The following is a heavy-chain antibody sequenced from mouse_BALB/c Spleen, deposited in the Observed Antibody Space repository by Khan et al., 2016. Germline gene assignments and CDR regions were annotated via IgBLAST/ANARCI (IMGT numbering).Heavy chain of an antibody. CDR3: NNFDY. Sequence: VQLKQSGAELVRSGASVKLSCTASGFNIKDYYMHWVKQRPEQGLEWIGWIDPENGDTEYAPKFQGKATMTAVTSSNTAYLQLSSLTSEDTAVCYRNNFDYWGQGTTLTVSS. CDR2: IDPENGDT. V-gene: IGHV14-4*02. CDR1: GFNIKDYY. J-gene: IGHJ2*01.